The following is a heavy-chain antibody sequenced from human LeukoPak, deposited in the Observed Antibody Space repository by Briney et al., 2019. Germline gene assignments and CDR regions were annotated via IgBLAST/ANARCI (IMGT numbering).Heavy chain of an antibody. Sequence: ASVKVSCKASGYTFTNYAMSWVRQAPGQGLEWMGWISAYNGNTNYAQKFQDRVTMTTDTSTSTAYMELRSLRSDDTAVYYCARDYYGSGEYWGQGTLVSVSS. CDR1: GYTFTNYA. CDR3: ARDYYGSGEY. D-gene: IGHD3-10*01. V-gene: IGHV1-18*01. J-gene: IGHJ4*02. CDR2: ISAYNGNT.